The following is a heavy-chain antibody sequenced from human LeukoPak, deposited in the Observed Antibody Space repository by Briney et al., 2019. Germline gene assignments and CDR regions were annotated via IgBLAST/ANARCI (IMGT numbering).Heavy chain of an antibody. J-gene: IGHJ4*02. Sequence: TGGSLRLSCAASGFAFDDYAMHWVREAPGTGLEWVFRISGDGGSTYYADSVKGRFTISRDNSKNSLYLQMNSLRTEDTALNYRTKDRYCTTSSCRLDYWGQGTLVTVSS. CDR1: GFAFDDYA. CDR2: ISGDGGST. D-gene: IGHD2-2*01. V-gene: IGHV3-43*02. CDR3: TKDRYCTTSSCRLDY.